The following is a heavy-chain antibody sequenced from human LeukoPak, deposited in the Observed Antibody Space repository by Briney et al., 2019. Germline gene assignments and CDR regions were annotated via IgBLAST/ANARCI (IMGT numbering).Heavy chain of an antibody. J-gene: IGHJ5*02. CDR1: GGTFRSYV. D-gene: IGHD1-14*01. CDR2: INPSGDGT. CDR3: AKETPNTGWFDP. V-gene: IGHV1-46*01. Sequence: ASVKVSCKASGGTFRSYVISWVRQAPGQGLEWMGVINPSGDGTNYPQRFQGRVTLTRDTSTSTVYMELTSLRSEDTAMYYCAKETPNTGWFDPWGQGTLVTVSS.